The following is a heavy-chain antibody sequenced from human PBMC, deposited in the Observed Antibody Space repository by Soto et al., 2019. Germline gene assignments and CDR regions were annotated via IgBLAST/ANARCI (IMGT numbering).Heavy chain of an antibody. Sequence: GGSLRLSCAASGFTFSSYSMNWVRQAPGKGLEWVSYISSSSSTIYYADSVKGRFTISRDNAKNSLYLQMNSLRDEDTAVYYCARSRPILTDYYGMDVWGQGTTVTVSS. V-gene: IGHV3-48*02. J-gene: IGHJ6*02. D-gene: IGHD3-9*01. CDR1: GFTFSSYS. CDR3: ARSRPILTDYYGMDV. CDR2: ISSSSSTI.